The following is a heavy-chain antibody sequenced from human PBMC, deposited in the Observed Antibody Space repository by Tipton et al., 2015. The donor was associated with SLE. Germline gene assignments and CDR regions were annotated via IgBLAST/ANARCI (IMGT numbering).Heavy chain of an antibody. V-gene: IGHV3-30*02. Sequence: SLRLSCAASGFTFSNYDIHWVRQAPGKGLEWVAFIRYDESNKYYADSVKGRFTISRDNSKNTLYLQMNSLRAEDTAVYYCARDRGVWNWGQGTLVSVSS. D-gene: IGHD3-10*01. CDR1: GFTFSNYD. CDR3: ARDRGVWN. CDR2: IRYDESNK. J-gene: IGHJ4*02.